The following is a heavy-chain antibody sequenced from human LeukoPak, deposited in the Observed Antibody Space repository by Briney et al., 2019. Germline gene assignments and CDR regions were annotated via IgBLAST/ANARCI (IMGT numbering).Heavy chain of an antibody. D-gene: IGHD3-10*01. J-gene: IGHJ5*02. V-gene: IGHV3-23*01. Sequence: GGSLRLSCAASGFTLSSYAMSWVRQAPGKGLEWVSAISGSGGSTYYADSVKGRFTISRDNSKNTLYLQMNSLRAEDTAVYYCAKYSYYGSKVSWFDPWGQGTLVTVSS. CDR3: AKYSYYGSKVSWFDP. CDR2: ISGSGGST. CDR1: GFTLSSYA.